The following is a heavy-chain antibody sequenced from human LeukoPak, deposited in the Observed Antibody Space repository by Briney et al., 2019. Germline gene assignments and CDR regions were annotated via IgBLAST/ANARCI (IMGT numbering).Heavy chain of an antibody. Sequence: SETLSLTCTASGGSISSYYWSWIRQPPGKGLEWIGYIYYSGSTNYNPSLKSRVTISVDTSKNQFSLKLSSVTAADTAVYYCARHGADYSNYYFDYWGQGTLVTVSS. V-gene: IGHV4-59*08. D-gene: IGHD4-11*01. CDR1: GGSISSYY. CDR3: ARHGADYSNYYFDY. J-gene: IGHJ4*02. CDR2: IYYSGST.